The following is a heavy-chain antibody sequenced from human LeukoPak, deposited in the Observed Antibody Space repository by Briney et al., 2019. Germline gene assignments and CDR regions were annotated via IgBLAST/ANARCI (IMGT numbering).Heavy chain of an antibody. V-gene: IGHV3-30*04. Sequence: GGSLRLSCAASGFTFSSYAMHWVRQAPGKGLEWVAVISYDGSNKYYADSVKGRFTISRDNSKNTLYLQMNSLRAEDTAVYYCAREYSSSSMDYWGQGTLVTVSS. J-gene: IGHJ4*02. D-gene: IGHD6-6*01. CDR1: GFTFSSYA. CDR3: AREYSSSSMDY. CDR2: ISYDGSNK.